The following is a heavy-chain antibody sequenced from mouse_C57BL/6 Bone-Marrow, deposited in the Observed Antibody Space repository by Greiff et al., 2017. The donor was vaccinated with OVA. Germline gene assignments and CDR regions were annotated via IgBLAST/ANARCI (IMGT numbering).Heavy chain of an antibody. V-gene: IGHV1-55*01. CDR3: ARSYYYGSSWYFDV. Sequence: QVQLQQPGAELVKPGASVKMSCKASGYTFTSYWITWVKQRPGQGLEWIGDIYPGSGSTNYNEKFKSKATLTVDTSASTAYMHRSSLTSEDSAVYYCARSYYYGSSWYFDVWGTGTTVTVSS. CDR1: GYTFTSYW. J-gene: IGHJ1*03. CDR2: IYPGSGST. D-gene: IGHD1-1*01.